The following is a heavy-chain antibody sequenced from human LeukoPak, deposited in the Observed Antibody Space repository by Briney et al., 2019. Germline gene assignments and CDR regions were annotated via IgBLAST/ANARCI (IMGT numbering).Heavy chain of an antibody. Sequence: GGSLRLSCAASGFTFSSYGMHWVRQAPGKGLEWVAFIRYDGSNKYYADSVKGRFTISRDNSRNALYLQMNSLRAEDTAVYFCARQVGPDYWGQGTLVTVSS. V-gene: IGHV3-30*02. CDR1: GFTFSSYG. CDR3: ARQVGPDY. CDR2: IRYDGSNK. J-gene: IGHJ4*02.